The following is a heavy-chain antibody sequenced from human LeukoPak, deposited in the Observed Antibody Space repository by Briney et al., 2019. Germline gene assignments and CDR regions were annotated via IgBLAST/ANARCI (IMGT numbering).Heavy chain of an antibody. Sequence: GGSLRLSCAAYGFTFSNYAMNWVRQAPGRGLEWVSVIRDGAGSTYYADSVKGRFTISRDNSKNTLYLQMNSLSAEDTAVYYCAKEDLRFFDYLSYFDYWGQGTLVTVSS. J-gene: IGHJ4*02. CDR3: AKEDLRFFDYLSYFDY. V-gene: IGHV3-23*01. CDR1: GFTFSNYA. D-gene: IGHD3-9*01. CDR2: IRDGAGST.